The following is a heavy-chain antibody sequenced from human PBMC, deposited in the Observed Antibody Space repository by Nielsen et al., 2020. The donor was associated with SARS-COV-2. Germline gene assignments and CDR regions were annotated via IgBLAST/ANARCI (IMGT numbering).Heavy chain of an antibody. CDR2: ISGSGGST. D-gene: IGHD5-24*01. V-gene: IGHV3-23*01. CDR1: GFTFSSYA. Sequence: GESLKISCAASGFTFSSYAMSWVRQAPGKGLEWVSAISGSGGSTYYADSVKGRFIISRDNSKNTLYLQMNSLRAEDTAVYYCAKTDGYNSLVAATIFDYWGQGTLVTVSS. J-gene: IGHJ4*02. CDR3: AKTDGYNSLVAATIFDY.